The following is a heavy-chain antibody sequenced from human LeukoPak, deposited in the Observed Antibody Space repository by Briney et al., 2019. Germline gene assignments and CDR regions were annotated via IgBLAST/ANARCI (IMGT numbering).Heavy chain of an antibody. CDR2: IYTSGST. CDR3: ARDHNDFWSGYFAFDY. V-gene: IGHV4-4*07. CDR1: GGSISSYY. D-gene: IGHD3-3*01. Sequence: SETLSLTCTVSGGSISSYYWSWIRQPAGKGLEWIGRIYTSGSTNYNPSLKSRVTTSVDTSKNQFSLKLSSVTTADTAVYYCARDHNDFWSGYFAFDYWGQGTLVTVSS. J-gene: IGHJ4*02.